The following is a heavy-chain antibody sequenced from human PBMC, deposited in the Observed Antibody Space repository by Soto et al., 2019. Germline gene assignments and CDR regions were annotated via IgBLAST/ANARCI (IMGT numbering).Heavy chain of an antibody. CDR2: IIPIFGTA. D-gene: IGHD2-2*01. J-gene: IGHJ4*02. CDR3: ARTTPRYCISTSCYKYYFDY. CDR1: GGTFSSYG. V-gene: IGHV1-69*13. Sequence: SVKVSCKASGGTFSSYGISWVRQAPGQGLEWMGGIIPIFGTANYAQKFQGRVTITADESTSTAYMELSSLRSEDTAVYYCARTTPRYCISTSCYKYYFDYWGRG.